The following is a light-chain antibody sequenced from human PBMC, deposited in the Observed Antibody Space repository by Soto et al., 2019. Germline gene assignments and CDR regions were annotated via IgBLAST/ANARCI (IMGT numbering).Light chain of an antibody. CDR2: EAS. Sequence: LSAFVGHGAPTPSRASQGIDTFLAWYQQKPGKAPKLLIYEASTLKSGVPSRFSGSGSGTEFTLTISSLQPEDFAAYYCQHYGSYPEAFGHGSKVDIK. V-gene: IGKV1-9*01. CDR3: QHYGSYPEA. CDR1: QGIDTF. J-gene: IGKJ1*01.